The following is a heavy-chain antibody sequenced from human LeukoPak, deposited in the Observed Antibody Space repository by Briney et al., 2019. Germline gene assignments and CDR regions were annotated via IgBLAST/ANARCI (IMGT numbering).Heavy chain of an antibody. V-gene: IGHV3-21*01. Sequence: GGSLGLSCAASGFTFSSYSMNWVRQVPGKGLEWVSSISSSSSYIYYADSVKGRFTISRDNAKNSLYLQMNSLRAEDTAVYYCARDLFSSSSDGEYYFDYWGQGTLVTVSS. CDR3: ARDLFSSSSDGEYYFDY. CDR2: ISSSSSYI. D-gene: IGHD6-6*01. CDR1: GFTFSSYS. J-gene: IGHJ4*02.